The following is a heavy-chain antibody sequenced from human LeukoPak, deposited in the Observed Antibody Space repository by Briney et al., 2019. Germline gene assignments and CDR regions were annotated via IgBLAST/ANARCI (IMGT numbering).Heavy chain of an antibody. J-gene: IGHJ4*02. CDR2: IYYSGST. Sequence: SGTLSLTCTVSGFSISSGGYYWSWLRQHPGKGLEWIGYIYYSGSTYYNPSLKSRVTISIDTSKNQFSLKLSSVTAADTAVYYCATEAVAGKNYWGQGTLVTVSS. CDR3: ATEAVAGKNY. V-gene: IGHV4-31*03. CDR1: GFSISSGGYY. D-gene: IGHD6-19*01.